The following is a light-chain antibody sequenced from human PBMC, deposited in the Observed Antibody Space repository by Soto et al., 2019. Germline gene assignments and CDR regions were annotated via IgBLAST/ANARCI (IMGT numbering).Light chain of an antibody. CDR3: SSYASSRDVF. CDR1: SSDVGGYNY. Sequence: QSALTQPASVSGSPGQSITISCTGTSSDVGGYNYVSWYQQYPGKAPKVMIYEVSSRPSGVSNRFSGSKSGNTASLTISGLRAEDEADYYCSSYASSRDVFFGGGTKRTVL. CDR2: EVS. V-gene: IGLV2-14*01. J-gene: IGLJ2*01.